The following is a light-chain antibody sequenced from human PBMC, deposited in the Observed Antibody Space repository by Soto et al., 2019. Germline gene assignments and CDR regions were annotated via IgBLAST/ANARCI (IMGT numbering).Light chain of an antibody. J-gene: IGKJ1*01. CDR1: QSISNR. CDR3: QQYNFYSWT. Sequence: DIQMTQSPSTLSASVGDRVTITCRASQSISNRLAWYQQKPGRAPKVLIYDASSLESGVPSRFSGSGSGTEFTLTISNLQPDDFATYYCQQYNFYSWTFGQGTKV. V-gene: IGKV1-5*01. CDR2: DAS.